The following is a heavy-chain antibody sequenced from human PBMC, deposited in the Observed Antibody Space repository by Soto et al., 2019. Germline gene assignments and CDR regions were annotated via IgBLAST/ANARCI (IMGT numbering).Heavy chain of an antibody. J-gene: IGHJ5*02. Sequence: GASVKVSCKASGYTFTSYAMHWVRQAPGQRLEWMGWINAGNGNTKYSQKFQGRVTITRDTSASTAYMELSSLRSEDTAVYYCARASGPGVQGFLEWLSCFDPWGQGTLVTVSS. V-gene: IGHV1-3*01. CDR3: ARASGPGVQGFLEWLSCFDP. D-gene: IGHD3-3*01. CDR1: GYTFTSYA. CDR2: INAGNGNT.